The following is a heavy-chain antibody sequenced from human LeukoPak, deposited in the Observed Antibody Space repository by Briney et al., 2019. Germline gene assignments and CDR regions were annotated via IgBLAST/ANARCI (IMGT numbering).Heavy chain of an antibody. CDR3: ATYKYDYVWGNQHFDY. CDR1: NASISSNTYY. V-gene: IGHV4-39*07. CDR2: INYRGST. Sequence: SETLSPTCTVSNASISSNTYYRAWIRQPPGKGLEYIGSINYRGSTYYNPSLKSRLTLSVDTSKNQFSLKLNSVTAADTAVYYCATYKYDYVWGNQHFDYWGQGTLVTVSS. J-gene: IGHJ4*02. D-gene: IGHD3-16*01.